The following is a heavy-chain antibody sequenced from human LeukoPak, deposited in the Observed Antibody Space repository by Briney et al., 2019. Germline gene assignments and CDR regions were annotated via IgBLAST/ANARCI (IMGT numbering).Heavy chain of an antibody. J-gene: IGHJ6*03. Sequence: GASVKVSCKASGYTFTSYDINWVRQATGQGLEWMGWMNPNSGNTGYAQKFQGRVTMTRNTSISTAYMELSSMRSEDTAVYYCARGVAARQRRVHYYYHMDVWGKGTTVTVSS. CDR3: ARGVAARQRRVHYYYHMDV. V-gene: IGHV1-8*01. CDR2: MNPNSGNT. CDR1: GYTFTSYD. D-gene: IGHD6-6*01.